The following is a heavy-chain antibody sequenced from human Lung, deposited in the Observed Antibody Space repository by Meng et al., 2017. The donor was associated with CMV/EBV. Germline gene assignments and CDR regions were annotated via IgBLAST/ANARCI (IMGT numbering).Heavy chain of an antibody. CDR2: ISFDGGTR. V-gene: IGHV3-30*14. Sequence: SCAASGFTFSRYAFHWVRQAPGKGLEWVAVISFDGGTRYYADSVKGRFTISRDSSRNSLYLQLNSLRPEDTAVNYCAREYGSSSAFDYWGQGTLVTVSS. D-gene: IGHD6-6*01. CDR3: AREYGSSSAFDY. CDR1: GFTFSRYA. J-gene: IGHJ4*02.